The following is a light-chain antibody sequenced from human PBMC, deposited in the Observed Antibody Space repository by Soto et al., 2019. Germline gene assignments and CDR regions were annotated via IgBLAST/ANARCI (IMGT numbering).Light chain of an antibody. V-gene: IGKV3-11*01. CDR3: QQRSNWPLT. CDR2: GAS. Sequence: EVVLTQSPATLSLSPGERATLSFRASQSVSSYLAWYQQKPGQAPRLLIYGASNRATGIPARFSGSGSGTDFTLTISSLEPEDFAVYYCQQRSNWPLTFGGGTKVDI. J-gene: IGKJ4*01. CDR1: QSVSSY.